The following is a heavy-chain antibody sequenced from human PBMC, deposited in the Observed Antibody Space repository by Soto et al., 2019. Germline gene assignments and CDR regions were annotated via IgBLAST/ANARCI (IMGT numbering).Heavy chain of an antibody. CDR2: IIPMFGTT. D-gene: IGHD4-17*01. CDR3: SRQFKDGDYQY. CDR1: GGTFTTYP. J-gene: IGHJ4*02. Sequence: QVQLVQSGAEVKKPGSSVKVSCKASGGTFTTYPINWVRQAPGQGLEWMGGIIPMFGTTNYAQKFQGRVTITADESTSKAYMELSSLRSEDTGMYYCSRQFKDGDYQYWGQGTLVTVSS. V-gene: IGHV1-69*01.